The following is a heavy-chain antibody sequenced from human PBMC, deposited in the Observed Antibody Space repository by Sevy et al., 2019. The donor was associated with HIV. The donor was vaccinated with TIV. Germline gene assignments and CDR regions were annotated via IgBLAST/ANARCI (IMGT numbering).Heavy chain of an antibody. Sequence: SETLSLTCTVSGGSISSYYWSWIRQPPGKGLEWIGYIYYSGSTNYNPSLKSRVTISVDTSKNQFSLKLSSVTAADTAVYDCARDLSRSMIAAAGDGWFDPWGQGTLVTVSS. CDR2: IYYSGST. CDR1: GGSISSYY. CDR3: ARDLSRSMIAAAGDGWFDP. D-gene: IGHD6-13*01. V-gene: IGHV4-59*13. J-gene: IGHJ5*02.